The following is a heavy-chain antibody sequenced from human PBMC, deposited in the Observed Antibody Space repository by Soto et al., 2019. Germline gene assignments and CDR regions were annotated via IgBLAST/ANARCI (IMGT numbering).Heavy chain of an antibody. J-gene: IGHJ4*02. CDR1: GGSISSYY. CDR2: IYYSGST. CDR3: ARTAGYSSGWYFDY. V-gene: IGHV4-59*01. Sequence: SETLSLTCTVSGGSISSYYWSWIRQPPGKGLEWIVYIYYSGSTNYNPSLKSRVTISVDTSKNQFSLKLSSVTAADTAVYYCARTAGYSSGWYFDYWGQGTLVTVSS. D-gene: IGHD6-19*01.